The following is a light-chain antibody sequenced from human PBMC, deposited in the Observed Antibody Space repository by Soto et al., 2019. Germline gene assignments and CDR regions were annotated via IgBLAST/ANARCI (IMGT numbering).Light chain of an antibody. Sequence: QSALTPPRSASGSPGQSVTISCTGTSGDVGGYDYVSWYQQHPGKAPKLMIYEVTKRPLGVPDRFSGSKSGNTASLTVSGLQAEDEADYYCSSYAGSDNPYVFGTGTKV. CDR1: SGDVGGYDY. CDR2: EVT. J-gene: IGLJ1*01. CDR3: SSYAGSDNPYV. V-gene: IGLV2-8*01.